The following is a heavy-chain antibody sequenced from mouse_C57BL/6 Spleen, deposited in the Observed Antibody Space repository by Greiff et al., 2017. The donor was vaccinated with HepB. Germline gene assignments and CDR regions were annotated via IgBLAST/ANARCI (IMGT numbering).Heavy chain of an antibody. V-gene: IGHV1-64*01. CDR1: GYTFTSYW. D-gene: IGHD1-1*01. Sequence: VQLQQPGAELVKPGASVKLSCKASGYTFTSYWMHWVKQRPGQGLEWIGMIHPNSGSTNYNEKFKSKATLTVDKSSSTAYMQLSSLTSEDSAVYYCAISYGSPYYAMDYWGQGTSVTVSS. J-gene: IGHJ4*01. CDR3: AISYGSPYYAMDY. CDR2: IHPNSGST.